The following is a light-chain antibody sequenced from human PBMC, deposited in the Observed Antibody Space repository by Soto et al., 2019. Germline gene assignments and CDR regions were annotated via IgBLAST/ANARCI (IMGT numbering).Light chain of an antibody. CDR1: QSVSGNY. CDR3: QQYASSPFWT. J-gene: IGKJ1*01. V-gene: IGKV3-20*01. CDR2: GAS. Sequence: EIVLTQSPGTLSLSPGEGATLSCSASQSVSGNYLAWYQQKPGQAPRLLMFGASNRATGIPDRFSGSGSGTDFTLTISRLEPEDFAVYYCQQYASSPFWTFGQGTKVEVK.